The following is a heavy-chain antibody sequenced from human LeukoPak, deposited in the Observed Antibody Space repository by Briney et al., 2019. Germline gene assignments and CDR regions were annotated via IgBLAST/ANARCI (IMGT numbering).Heavy chain of an antibody. J-gene: IGHJ4*02. CDR3: ATRPDYGDYEGGFDY. D-gene: IGHD4-17*01. CDR1: GYTLTELS. CDR2: FDPEDGET. V-gene: IGHV1-24*01. Sequence: ASVKVSCKVSGYTLTELSMHWVRQAPGKGLEWMGGFDPEDGETIYAQKLQGRVTMTEDTSTDTAYMELSSLRSEDTAVYYCATRPDYGDYEGGFDYWGQGTLVTVSS.